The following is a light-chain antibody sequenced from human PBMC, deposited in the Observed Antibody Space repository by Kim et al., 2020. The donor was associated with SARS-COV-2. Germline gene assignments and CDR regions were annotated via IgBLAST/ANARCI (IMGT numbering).Light chain of an antibody. CDR3: QSYDNSLSGWV. Sequence: QSVLTQPPSVSGAPGQRVTISCTGTSSNIGAGYDVYWYHHLPGTAPKVLIYGDINRPSGVPDRFSGSKSGTSASLAISGLQAEDEADYYCQSYDNSLSGWVFGGGTKLTVL. J-gene: IGLJ3*02. CDR2: GDI. CDR1: SSNIGAGYD. V-gene: IGLV1-40*01.